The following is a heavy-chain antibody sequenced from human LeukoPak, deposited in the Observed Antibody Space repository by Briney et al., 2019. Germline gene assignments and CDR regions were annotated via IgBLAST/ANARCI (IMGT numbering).Heavy chain of an antibody. CDR3: ARQDTAMVTDY. J-gene: IGHJ4*02. CDR2: IYYSGST. D-gene: IGHD5-18*01. V-gene: IGHV4-59*08. Sequence: SETPSLTCTVSGGSISSYYWSWIRQPPGKGLEWIGYIYYSGSTNYNPSLKSRVTISVDTSKNQFSLKLSSVTAADTAVYYCARQDTAMVTDYWGQGTLVTVSS. CDR1: GGSISSYY.